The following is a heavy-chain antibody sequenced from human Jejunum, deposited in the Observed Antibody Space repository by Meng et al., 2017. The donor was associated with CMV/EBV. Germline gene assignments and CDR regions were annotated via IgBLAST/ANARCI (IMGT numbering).Heavy chain of an antibody. J-gene: IGHJ5*02. CDR2: VSYSGDT. CDR3: VRGATSASNNYPLDL. D-gene: IGHD5-24*01. Sequence: VSGRNYFWSWVRQPPRRGLEWIGYVSYSGDTNYSPSLKSRVTISLDTSNNHVSLKLISLTAVDTATYYCVRGATSASNNYPLDLWGQGSLVTVSS. V-gene: IGHV4-61*03. CDR1: VSGRNYF.